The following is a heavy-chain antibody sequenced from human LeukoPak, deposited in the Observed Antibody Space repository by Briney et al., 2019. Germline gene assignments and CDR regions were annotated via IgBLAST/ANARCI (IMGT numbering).Heavy chain of an antibody. CDR3: ARDLAVYSSGWYGVDY. CDR1: GFTFSRYG. V-gene: IGHV3-33*01. D-gene: IGHD6-19*01. CDR2: IWYDGSNK. Sequence: PGRSLRLSCAASGFTFSRYGMQWVRQAPGKGLEGVAVIWYDGSNKYYADSVTGRFTISRDNSKNTLYLQMNTLRAEDTAVYYCARDLAVYSSGWYGVDYWGQGTLVTVSS. J-gene: IGHJ4*02.